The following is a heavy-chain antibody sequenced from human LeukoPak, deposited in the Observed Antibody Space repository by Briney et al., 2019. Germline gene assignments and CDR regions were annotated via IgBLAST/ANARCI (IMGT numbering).Heavy chain of an antibody. CDR2: ISTYNGNT. V-gene: IGHV1-18*01. CDR1: GYTFMSYG. CDR3: ARGRISPIAAAGTGGWFDP. D-gene: IGHD6-13*01. Sequence: GASVKVSCKASGYTFMSYGISWVRQAPGQGLEWMGWISTYNGNTNYAQNLHGRVTMTTDTSTSTAYMELRSLRSDDTAVYYCARGRISPIAAAGTGGWFDPWGQGTPVTVSS. J-gene: IGHJ5*02.